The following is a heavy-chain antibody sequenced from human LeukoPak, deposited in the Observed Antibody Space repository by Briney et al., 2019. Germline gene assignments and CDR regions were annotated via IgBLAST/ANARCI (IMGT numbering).Heavy chain of an antibody. V-gene: IGHV3-30*03. CDR2: ISYDGSGK. Sequence: GGSLRLSCAASGFTFSGDVMHWVRLAPGKGLGWVALISYDGSGKYYADSVKGRFTISRDNSKDTLYLQVSSLRPDDTAVYYCARGGRERIAEIDSWGQGTLVTVSS. D-gene: IGHD1-1*01. CDR3: ARGGRERIAEIDS. J-gene: IGHJ4*02. CDR1: GFTFSGDV.